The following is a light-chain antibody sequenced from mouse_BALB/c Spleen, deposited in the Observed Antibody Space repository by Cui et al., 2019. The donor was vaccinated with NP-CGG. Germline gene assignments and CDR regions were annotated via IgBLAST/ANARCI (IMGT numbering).Light chain of an antibody. Sequence: QAAVTQESALTTSPGETVTLTCRSSTGIVTTSNYANWVQEKPDHLFTGLIGGTHNRVPGVPARFSGSLIGDKAALTITGAQTEDEAIYFCALWYSNHWVFGGGTKLTVL. V-gene: IGLV1*01. CDR3: ALWYSNHWV. CDR1: TGIVTTSNY. CDR2: GTH. J-gene: IGLJ1*01.